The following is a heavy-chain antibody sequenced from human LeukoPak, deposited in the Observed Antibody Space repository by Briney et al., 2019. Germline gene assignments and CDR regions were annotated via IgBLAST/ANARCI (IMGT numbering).Heavy chain of an antibody. J-gene: IGHJ4*02. V-gene: IGHV3-23*01. CDR2: ISSSGSTI. D-gene: IGHD5-18*01. CDR1: GFTVSSNY. Sequence: GGSLRLSCAASGFTVSSNYMSRVRQAPGKGLEWVSYISSSGSTIYYADSVKGRFTISRDNSKNTLYLQMNSLRAEDTAVYYCAKEYGYTYGEFDYWGQGTLVTVSS. CDR3: AKEYGYTYGEFDY.